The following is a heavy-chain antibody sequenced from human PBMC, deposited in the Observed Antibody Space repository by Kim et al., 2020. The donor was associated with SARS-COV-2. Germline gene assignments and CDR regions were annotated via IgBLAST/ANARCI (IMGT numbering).Heavy chain of an antibody. J-gene: IGHJ3*02. CDR3: ARERYYYDSSGYADAFDI. V-gene: IGHV3-11*01. Sequence: KGRVTISRENAKNSLYLQMNSLRAEDTAVYYCARERYYYDSSGYADAFDIWGQGTMVTVSS. D-gene: IGHD3-22*01.